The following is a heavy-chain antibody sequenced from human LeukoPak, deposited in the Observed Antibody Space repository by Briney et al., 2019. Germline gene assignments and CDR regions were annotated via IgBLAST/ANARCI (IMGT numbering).Heavy chain of an antibody. CDR1: GGSISSSNW. V-gene: IGHV3-7*03. J-gene: IGHJ4*02. Sequence: PSGTLSLTCAVSGGSISSSNWWSWVRPPPGKGLEWVINISQDGSGKNYADSVEGRFTISRDNAKNSLYLQMNSLRAEDTAVYYCVRDNPRQQGFAYWGQGTLVTVSS. CDR2: ISQDGSGK. CDR3: VRDNPRQQGFAY. D-gene: IGHD6-13*01.